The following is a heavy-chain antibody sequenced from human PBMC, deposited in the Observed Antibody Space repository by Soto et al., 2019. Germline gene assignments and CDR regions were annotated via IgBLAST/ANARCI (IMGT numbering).Heavy chain of an antibody. CDR2: INHSGST. CDR3: ARGRRAWFGESQTPGVSRKRSTYFDY. Sequence: SETLSLTCAVYGGSFSGYYWSWIRQPPGKGLEWIGEINHSGSTNYNTSLKSRVTIAVDTSKNQFSRKLSSVTAADTAVYYCARGRRAWFGESQTPGVSRKRSTYFDYWGQGTLVTVSS. V-gene: IGHV4-34*01. D-gene: IGHD3-10*01. CDR1: GGSFSGYY. J-gene: IGHJ4*02.